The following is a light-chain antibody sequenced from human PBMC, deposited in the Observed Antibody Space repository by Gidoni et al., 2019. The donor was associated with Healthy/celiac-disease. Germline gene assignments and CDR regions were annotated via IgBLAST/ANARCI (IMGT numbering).Light chain of an antibody. J-gene: IGKJ2*01. CDR2: DAS. V-gene: IGKV1-5*01. CDR3: QQYNSYPYT. Sequence: DIQMTQSPSTLSASVGDRVTITCRASQSISSWLAWYQQKPGKAPKLLIYDASSLESGVPSRFSGSGSGKEFTLTISRLQPDDFATYYCQQYNSYPYTFGQXTKLEIK. CDR1: QSISSW.